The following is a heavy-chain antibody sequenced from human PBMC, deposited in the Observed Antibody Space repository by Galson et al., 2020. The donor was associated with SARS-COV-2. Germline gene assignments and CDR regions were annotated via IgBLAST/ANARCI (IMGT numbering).Heavy chain of an antibody. D-gene: IGHD3-16*01. CDR2: ISFDGSNK. CDR3: AKAGIRGGGAHYYYYMDV. J-gene: IGHJ6*03. Sequence: GESLKISCAASAFTFSSYGMHWVRQAPGKGLEWVAVISFDGSNKFYADSVKGRFTISRDNSKNTLFLQMDSLSIEDTAVYYCAKAGIRGGGAHYYYYMDVWGNGTTVTIS. V-gene: IGHV3-30*18. CDR1: AFTFSSYG.